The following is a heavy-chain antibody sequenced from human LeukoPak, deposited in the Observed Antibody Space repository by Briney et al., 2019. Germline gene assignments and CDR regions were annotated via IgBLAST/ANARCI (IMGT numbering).Heavy chain of an antibody. CDR1: GFTFSNYA. Sequence: PGGSLRLSCAASGFTFSNYAMHWVRQAPGKGLEWVAVIWYDGVNKYYADSVKGRFTISRDNSKNTMYLQMNSLRAEDTAVYYCATDHQHSSPEYYLDYWGQGTLVTVSS. D-gene: IGHD6-13*01. J-gene: IGHJ4*02. CDR3: ATDHQHSSPEYYLDY. CDR2: IWYDGVNK. V-gene: IGHV3-33*01.